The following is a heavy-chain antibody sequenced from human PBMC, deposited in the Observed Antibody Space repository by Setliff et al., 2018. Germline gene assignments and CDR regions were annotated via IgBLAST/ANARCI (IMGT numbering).Heavy chain of an antibody. CDR1: GGSISSGSYY. V-gene: IGHV4-61*09. CDR2: IYTSGST. CDR3: AKQGPSSGWYDS. J-gene: IGHJ5*01. Sequence: SETLSLTCTVSGGSISSGSYYWSWIRQPAGKGLEWIGHIYTSGSTNYNPSLKSRVTISVDTSKNQFSLKLSSVTAADTAVYYCAKQGPSSGWYDSWGQGTLVTVSS. D-gene: IGHD6-19*01.